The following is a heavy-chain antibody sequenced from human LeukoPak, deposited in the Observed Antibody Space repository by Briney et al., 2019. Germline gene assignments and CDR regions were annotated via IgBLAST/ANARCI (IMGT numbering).Heavy chain of an antibody. Sequence: GESLKIPSKGSGYCFTSYWIGWVRQMPGKGLEWMGIIYPGDSDTRYSPSFQGQVTISADKSISTAYLQWSSLKASDTAMYYCARRGYYDSSGHYEEYYFDYWGQGTLVTVSS. V-gene: IGHV5-51*01. CDR2: IYPGDSDT. CDR3: ARRGYYDSSGHYEEYYFDY. J-gene: IGHJ4*02. D-gene: IGHD3-22*01. CDR1: GYCFTSYW.